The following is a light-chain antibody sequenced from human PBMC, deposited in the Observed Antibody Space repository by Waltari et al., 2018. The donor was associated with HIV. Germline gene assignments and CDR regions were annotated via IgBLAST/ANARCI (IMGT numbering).Light chain of an antibody. CDR1: NIGSKS. CDR3: QVWDSSSAHQV. Sequence: TARITCGGNNIGSKSVHWYQQKPGQAPVLVVYDDSDRPSGIPERFSGSNAGNTATLTISRVEAGDEADYSCQVWDSSSAHQVFGTGTKVTVL. V-gene: IGLV3-21*02. CDR2: DDS. J-gene: IGLJ1*01.